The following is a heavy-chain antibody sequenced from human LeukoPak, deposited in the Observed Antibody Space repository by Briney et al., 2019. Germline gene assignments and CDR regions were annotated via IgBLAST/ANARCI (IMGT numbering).Heavy chain of an antibody. CDR1: GFSFSDYY. J-gene: IGHJ3*01. D-gene: IGHD3-10*01. CDR2: ITPSGTTK. Sequence: GGSLRLFCAASGFSFSDYYMSWIRQAPGKGLEWVAYITPSGTTKTYADSVEGRFFISRDNAQSSVTLDMNSLRVEDTGVYYCAREGTGTDWGQGTWVTVSS. V-gene: IGHV3-11*04. CDR3: AREGTGTD.